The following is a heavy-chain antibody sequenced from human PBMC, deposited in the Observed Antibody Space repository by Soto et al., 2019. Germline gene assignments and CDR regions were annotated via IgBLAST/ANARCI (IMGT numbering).Heavy chain of an antibody. CDR3: ARGGAITVLERYWYFDL. Sequence: ASVKVSCKASGYTFTSYGISWVRQAHGQGLEWMGWISAYNGNTNYAQKLQGRVTMTTDTSTSTAYMELRSLRSDDTAVYYCARGGAITVLERYWYFDLWGRGTLVTVSS. J-gene: IGHJ2*01. CDR1: GYTFTSYG. V-gene: IGHV1-18*01. D-gene: IGHD4-17*01. CDR2: ISAYNGNT.